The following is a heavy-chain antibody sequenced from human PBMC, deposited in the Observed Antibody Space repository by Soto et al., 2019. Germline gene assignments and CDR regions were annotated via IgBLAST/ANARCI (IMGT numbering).Heavy chain of an antibody. D-gene: IGHD2-15*01. CDR1: GYTFTNFG. CDR3: GRGVAQSDK. Sequence: QVQLVQSGAEVKKPGTSVKVSCKASGYTFTNFGISWVRQAPGQGLERMGWISAYNGNTNYVQKLQGRFTMTTDTLTDRAYMVVTSLRFDGMTVYYYGRGVAQSDKWSHGPLVTVYS. J-gene: IGHJ4*01. CDR2: ISAYNGNT. V-gene: IGHV1-18*03.